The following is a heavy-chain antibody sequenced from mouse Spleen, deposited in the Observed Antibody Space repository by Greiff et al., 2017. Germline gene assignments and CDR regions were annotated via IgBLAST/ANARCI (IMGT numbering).Heavy chain of an antibody. J-gene: IGHJ1*01. CDR1: GYTFTSYV. Sequence: VQLKESGPELVKPGASVKMSCKASGYTFTSYVMHWVKQKPGQGLEWIGYINPYNDGTKYNEKFKGKATLTSDKSSSTAYMELSSLTSEDSAVYYCARWYYGSSSWYFDVWGAGTTVTVSS. D-gene: IGHD1-1*01. CDR2: INPYNDGT. V-gene: IGHV1-14*01. CDR3: ARWYYGSSSWYFDV.